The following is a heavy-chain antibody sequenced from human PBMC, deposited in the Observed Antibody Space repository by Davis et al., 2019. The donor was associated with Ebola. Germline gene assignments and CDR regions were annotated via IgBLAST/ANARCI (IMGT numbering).Heavy chain of an antibody. Sequence: ASVKVSCKASGYTFTSYYIHWVRQAPRQGLEWMGIINPSGGSTNYAQKFQGRVTMTRDTSTSTVYMELSSLRSDDTAVYYCARVMGGTTTGYFDYWGQGTLVTVSS. J-gene: IGHJ4*02. CDR2: INPSGGST. CDR1: GYTFTSYY. V-gene: IGHV1-46*01. CDR3: ARVMGGTTTGYFDY. D-gene: IGHD1-1*01.